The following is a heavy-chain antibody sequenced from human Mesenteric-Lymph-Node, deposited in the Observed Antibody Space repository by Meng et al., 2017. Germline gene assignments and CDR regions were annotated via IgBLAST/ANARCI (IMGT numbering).Heavy chain of an antibody. Sequence: QVQLQESGSGLVKPPQTLSLTCTVSGASISRGGYYWSWIRQPQGKGLEWIGNIYASGSTYYNLSLQSRVTISVDTSKNQFSLNLYSLTAADTAVYYCSREEVYWGQGTPVTVS. V-gene: IGHV4-30-4*01. CDR3: SREEVY. CDR1: GASISRGGYY. CDR2: IYASGST. J-gene: IGHJ4*02.